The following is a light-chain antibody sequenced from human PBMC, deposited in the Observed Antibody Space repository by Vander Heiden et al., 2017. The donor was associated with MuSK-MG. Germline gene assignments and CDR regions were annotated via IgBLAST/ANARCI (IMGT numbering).Light chain of an antibody. CDR2: GAS. J-gene: IGKJ3*01. V-gene: IGKV3-15*01. CDR3: QQYNNWPLT. CDR1: QSVSSN. Sequence: EIVMTQSPATLSVSPGERATLSCRASQSVSSNLAWYQQKPGQAPRLLIYGASSGSGTEFTLTISSLQSEDFAVYYCQQYNNWPLTFGPGTKVDIK.